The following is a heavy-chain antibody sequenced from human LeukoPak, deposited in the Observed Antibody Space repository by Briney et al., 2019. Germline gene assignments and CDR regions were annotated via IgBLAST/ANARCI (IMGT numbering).Heavy chain of an antibody. CDR2: ISYDGSNK. CDR3: AKDNSGDFWSGDAFDI. J-gene: IGHJ3*02. Sequence: GRSLRLSCAASGFTFSSYGMHWVRQAPGKGLEWVAVISYDGSNKYYADSVKGRFTISRDNSKNTPYLQMNSLRAEDTAVYYCAKDNSGDFWSGDAFDIWGQGTMVTVSS. CDR1: GFTFSSYG. V-gene: IGHV3-30*18. D-gene: IGHD3-3*01.